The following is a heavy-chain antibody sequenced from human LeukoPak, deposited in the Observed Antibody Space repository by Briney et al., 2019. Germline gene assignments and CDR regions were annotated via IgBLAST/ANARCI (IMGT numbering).Heavy chain of an antibody. CDR2: ISSSSSYI. J-gene: IGHJ3*02. Sequence: KPGGSLRLSCAASGFTFSSYSMNWVRQAPGKGLEWVSSISSSSSYIYYADPVKGRFTISRDNAKNSLYLQMNSLRAEATAVYYCARAIVGATIDAFDIWGQGTMVTVSS. CDR1: GFTFSSYS. CDR3: ARAIVGATIDAFDI. V-gene: IGHV3-21*01. D-gene: IGHD1-26*01.